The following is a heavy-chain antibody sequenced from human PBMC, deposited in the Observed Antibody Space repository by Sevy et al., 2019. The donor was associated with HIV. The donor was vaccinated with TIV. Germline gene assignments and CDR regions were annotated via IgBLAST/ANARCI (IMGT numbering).Heavy chain of an antibody. D-gene: IGHD5-18*01. CDR2: INPNSGGT. CDR1: GYTFTIYS. CDR3: ARDLGRAYTYGFNY. V-gene: IGHV1-2*02. J-gene: IGHJ4*02. Sequence: ASVKVFCKASGYTFTIYSMHWVRQAPGQGLEWMGWINPNSGGTNFAQKFQGRVTMTRDTSISTAYMELNRLRSADTAVYYCARDLGRAYTYGFNYWGQGTLVTVSS.